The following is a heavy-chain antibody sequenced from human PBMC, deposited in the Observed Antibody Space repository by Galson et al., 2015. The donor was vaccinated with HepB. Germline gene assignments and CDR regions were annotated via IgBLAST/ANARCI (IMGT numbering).Heavy chain of an antibody. CDR3: ARDPRRYYYGMDV. Sequence: SVKVSCKASGYIFSGYNIHWVRQAPGQGLEWMGRINPNSGGTNYAQKFQGRVTVTRDTSISTAYMELSRLRSDDTAVYYCARDPRRYYYGMDVWGQGTTVIVSS. CDR1: GYIFSGYN. J-gene: IGHJ6*02. V-gene: IGHV1-2*06. CDR2: INPNSGGT.